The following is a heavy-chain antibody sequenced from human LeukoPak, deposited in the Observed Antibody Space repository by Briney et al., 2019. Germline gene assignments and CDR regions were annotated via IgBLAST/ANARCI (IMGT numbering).Heavy chain of an antibody. CDR2: ISSSSSYI. D-gene: IGHD1-14*01. J-gene: IGHJ4*02. CDR1: GFTFSSYS. V-gene: IGHV3-21*01. Sequence: GGSLRLSCAASGFTFSSYSMNWVRQAPGKGLEWVSSISSSSSYIYYADSVKGRFTISRDNAKNSLYLQMNSLRAEDTAVYYCARDSPSGYYFDYWGQGTLVTVSS. CDR3: ARDSPSGYYFDY.